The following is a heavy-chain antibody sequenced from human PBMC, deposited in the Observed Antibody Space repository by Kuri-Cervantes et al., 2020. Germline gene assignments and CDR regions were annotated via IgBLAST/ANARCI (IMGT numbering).Heavy chain of an antibody. CDR2: IYYSGST. CDR1: GGSISSGDYY. D-gene: IGHD3-10*01. J-gene: IGHJ6*02. V-gene: IGHV4-30-4*01. CDR3: AGTSMVRGVIRSHYYYDGMDV. Sequence: SETLSLTCTVSGGSISSGDYYWSCIRQPPGKGLEWIGYIYYSGSTYYNPSLKSRVTISVDTSKNQFSLKLSYVTATDTAVYYYAGTSMVRGVIRSHYYYDGMDVWGQGTTVTVSS.